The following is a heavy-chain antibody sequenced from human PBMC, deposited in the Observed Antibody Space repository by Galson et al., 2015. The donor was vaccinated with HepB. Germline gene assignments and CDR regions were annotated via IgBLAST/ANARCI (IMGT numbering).Heavy chain of an antibody. CDR3: AHKRLIQDIVVVPAAYGAFGY. Sequence: PALVKPTQTLTLTCTFSGFSLSTSGVGVGWIRQPPGKALEWLALIYWDDDKRYSPSLKSRLTITKDTSKNQVVLTMTNMDPVDTATYYCAHKRLIQDIVVVPAAYGAFGYWGQGTLVTVSS. CDR2: IYWDDDK. J-gene: IGHJ4*02. V-gene: IGHV2-5*02. D-gene: IGHD2-2*01. CDR1: GFSLSTSGVG.